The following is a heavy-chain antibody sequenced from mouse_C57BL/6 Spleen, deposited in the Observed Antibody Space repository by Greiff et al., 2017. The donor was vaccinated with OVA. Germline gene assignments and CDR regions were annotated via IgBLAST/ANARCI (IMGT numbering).Heavy chain of an antibody. Sequence: VQLQQSGPELVQPGASVKISCKASGYAFSSSWLNWVKQRPGTGLAWIGRIYPGDGDTNYTGKFKGKATLTADKSSSTAYMQLSSLTSEDSAVYFCARRGPYYSNYDYFYYWGQGTTLTVSS. CDR3: ARRGPYYSNYDYFYY. CDR1: GYAFSSSW. D-gene: IGHD2-5*01. V-gene: IGHV1-82*01. J-gene: IGHJ2*01. CDR2: IYPGDGDT.